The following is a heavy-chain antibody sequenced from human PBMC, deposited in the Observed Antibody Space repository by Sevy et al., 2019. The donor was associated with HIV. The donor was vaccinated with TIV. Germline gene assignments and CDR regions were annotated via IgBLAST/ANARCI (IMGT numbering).Heavy chain of an antibody. Sequence: GGSLRLSCAASGLTFSNYAMSWVRQAPGKGLEWVSAISASGGTTFFADSVKGRFTISRDNSKNTMYLQMNSLRVEDTAVYYCAKSPSSPGSSSTWATFDYWGQGTLVTVSS. V-gene: IGHV3-23*01. D-gene: IGHD6-13*01. CDR1: GLTFSNYA. CDR3: AKSPSSPGSSSTWATFDY. CDR2: ISASGGTT. J-gene: IGHJ4*02.